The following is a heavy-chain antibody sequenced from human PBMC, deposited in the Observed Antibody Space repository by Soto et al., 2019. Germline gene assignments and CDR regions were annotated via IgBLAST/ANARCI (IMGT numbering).Heavy chain of an antibody. CDR2: ISSSGSTI. Sequence: GGSLRLSCAASGFTFSSYEMNWVRQAPGKGLEWVSYISSSGSTIYYADSVKGRFTISRDNAKNSLYLQMNSQRAEDTAVYYCARDTLIVVVPAAIPQYYGMDVWGQGTTVTVSS. D-gene: IGHD2-2*02. J-gene: IGHJ6*02. V-gene: IGHV3-48*03. CDR3: ARDTLIVVVPAAIPQYYGMDV. CDR1: GFTFSSYE.